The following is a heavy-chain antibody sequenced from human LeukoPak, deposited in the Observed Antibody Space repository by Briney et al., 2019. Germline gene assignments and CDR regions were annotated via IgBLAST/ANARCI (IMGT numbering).Heavy chain of an antibody. Sequence: GGSLRLSCAASGFTFSSYSMNWVRQAPGKGLEWVSSISSSSSYIYYADSVKGRFTISRDNAKNSLYLQMNSLTAEDTAVYYCATHRKRGGDYWGQGTLVTVSS. J-gene: IGHJ4*02. D-gene: IGHD2-15*01. CDR3: ATHRKRGGDY. V-gene: IGHV3-21*01. CDR1: GFTFSSYS. CDR2: ISSSSSYI.